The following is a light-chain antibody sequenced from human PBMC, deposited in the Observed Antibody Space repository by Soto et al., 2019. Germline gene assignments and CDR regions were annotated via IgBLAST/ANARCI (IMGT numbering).Light chain of an antibody. J-gene: IGLJ2*01. CDR2: EVS. Sequence: QSALTQPPSVSGSPGQSVTISCTGTSSDVGSYNRVSWYQQPPGTAPKLMIYEVSNRPSGVPDRFSGSKSGNTASLTISGLQAEYEADYSCSSYTSSSTLVFGGGTKLTVL. CDR1: SSDVGSYNR. V-gene: IGLV2-18*02. CDR3: SSYTSSSTLV.